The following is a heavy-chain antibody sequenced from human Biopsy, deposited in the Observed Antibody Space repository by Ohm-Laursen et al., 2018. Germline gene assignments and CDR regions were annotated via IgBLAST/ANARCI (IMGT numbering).Heavy chain of an antibody. Sequence: ESSVKVSCKTSGYAFIGYFFHWARQAPGQGLEWLGWINPTSGDTNYAQSFHGRVTMTRDTSINTAYLDLSGLRSDDTAVYYCARADYYYDSSGYFSPRGGHDYWGQGTLVIVSS. J-gene: IGHJ4*02. D-gene: IGHD3-22*01. CDR3: ARADYYYDSSGYFSPRGGHDY. CDR2: INPTSGDT. V-gene: IGHV1-2*02. CDR1: GYAFIGYF.